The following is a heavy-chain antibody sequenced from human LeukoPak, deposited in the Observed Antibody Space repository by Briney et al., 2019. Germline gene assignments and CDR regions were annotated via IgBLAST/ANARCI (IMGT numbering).Heavy chain of an antibody. D-gene: IGHD6-19*01. Sequence: GGSLRLSCAASGFTFSSYAMSWVRQAPGKGLEWVSAIRGSGGSTYYADSVKGRFTISRDNSKNTLYLQVNSLRAEDTAVYYCAKPPPQAVAGFDWYFDLWGRGTLVTVSS. J-gene: IGHJ2*01. CDR2: IRGSGGST. CDR1: GFTFSSYA. V-gene: IGHV3-23*01. CDR3: AKPPPQAVAGFDWYFDL.